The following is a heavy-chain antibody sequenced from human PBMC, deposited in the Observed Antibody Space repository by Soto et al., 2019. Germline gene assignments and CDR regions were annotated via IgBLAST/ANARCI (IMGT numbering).Heavy chain of an antibody. Sequence: GGSLRLSCAASGFTFSSYSMNWVRQAPGKGLEWVSSISSSSSYIYYADSVKGRFTISRDNAKNSLYLQMNSLRAEDTAVYYCARAPLPEYSGYDWTLYYYYGMDVWGQGTTVTVSS. V-gene: IGHV3-21*01. CDR3: ARAPLPEYSGYDWTLYYYYGMDV. CDR2: ISSSSSYI. CDR1: GFTFSSYS. D-gene: IGHD5-12*01. J-gene: IGHJ6*02.